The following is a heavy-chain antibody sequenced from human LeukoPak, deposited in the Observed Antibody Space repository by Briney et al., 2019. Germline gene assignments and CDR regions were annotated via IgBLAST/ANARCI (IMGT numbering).Heavy chain of an antibody. CDR1: GGSISSGDYY. D-gene: IGHD6-13*01. CDR2: IYYSGST. J-gene: IGHJ6*02. V-gene: IGHV4-30-4*01. Sequence: SETLSLTCTVSGGSISSGDYYWSWIRQPPGKGLEWIGYIYYSGSTYYNPSLKSRVTISVDTSKNQFSLKLSSVTAADTAVYYCARDHLRIAAAHYYYYGMDVWGQGTMVTVSS. CDR3: ARDHLRIAAAHYYYYGMDV.